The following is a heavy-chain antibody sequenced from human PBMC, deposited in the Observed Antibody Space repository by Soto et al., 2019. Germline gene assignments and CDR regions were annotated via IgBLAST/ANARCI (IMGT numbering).Heavy chain of an antibody. Sequence: QVQLQESGPGLVKPSETLSLTCTVSGGSISSYYWSWIRQPPGKGLEWIGYIYYSGSTNYNPSLKSRVTISVDTSKNQFSLKLSSVTAADTDVYYCARGRPYSSSILAFWFDPWGQGTLVTVSS. CDR1: GGSISSYY. J-gene: IGHJ5*02. V-gene: IGHV4-59*01. CDR3: ARGRPYSSSILAFWFDP. CDR2: IYYSGST. D-gene: IGHD6-6*01.